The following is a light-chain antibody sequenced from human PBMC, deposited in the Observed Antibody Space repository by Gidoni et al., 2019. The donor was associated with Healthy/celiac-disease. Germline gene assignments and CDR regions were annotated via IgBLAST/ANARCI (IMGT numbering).Light chain of an antibody. Sequence: SYELTQPPSVSVSPGQTARITCSGDALPKQYAYWSQQKPGQAPVLVIFTDSERPSGIPERFSGSSSGTTVTLTISGVQAEDEADYYCQSADSSGTPVVFGGGTKLTVL. V-gene: IGLV3-25*03. CDR2: TDS. CDR3: QSADSSGTPVV. J-gene: IGLJ2*01. CDR1: ALPKQY.